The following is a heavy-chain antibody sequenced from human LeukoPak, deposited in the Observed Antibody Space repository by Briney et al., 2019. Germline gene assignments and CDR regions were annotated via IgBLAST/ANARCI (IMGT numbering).Heavy chain of an antibody. CDR1: GFIFSSYD. CDR3: ARDPLSGSGTYWYFDY. V-gene: IGHV3-48*03. D-gene: IGHD3-10*01. J-gene: IGHJ4*02. Sequence: GGSLRLSCAASGFIFSSYDMNWVRQAPGKGLEWVSFISSSGSTIYYADSVKGRSTISRDNAKKSLFLQMNSLRAEDTAVYYCARDPLSGSGTYWYFDYWGQGTLVTVSS. CDR2: ISSSGSTI.